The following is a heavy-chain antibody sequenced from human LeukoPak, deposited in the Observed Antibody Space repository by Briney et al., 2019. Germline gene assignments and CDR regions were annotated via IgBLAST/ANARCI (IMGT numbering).Heavy chain of an antibody. J-gene: IGHJ5*02. CDR1: GGFISSSYY. CDR2: ISTSGTT. D-gene: IGHD6-13*01. CDR3: ARAAYSSSSTYWFDP. Sequence: SETLSLTYTVSGGFISSSYYWSWIRQPAGKGLEWIGRISTSGTTNYNPSLKSRVTISVDTSKNQFSLKLSSVTAADTAVYYCARAAYSSSSTYWFDPWGQGTLVTVSS. V-gene: IGHV4-4*07.